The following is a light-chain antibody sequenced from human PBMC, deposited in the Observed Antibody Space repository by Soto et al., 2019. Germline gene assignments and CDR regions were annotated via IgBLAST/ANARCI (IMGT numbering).Light chain of an antibody. V-gene: IGLV2-8*01. CDR1: SSDVGGYNY. J-gene: IGLJ1*01. CDR2: EVN. CDR3: SSYAGSTNPNFV. Sequence: QSVLTQLPSASGSPGQSVTISCTGTSSDVGGYNYVSWYQQHPGKAPKLMIYEVNKRPSGVPDRFSGSKSGNTASPTVSGLQAEDEADYYCSSYAGSTNPNFVFGTGTKVTVL.